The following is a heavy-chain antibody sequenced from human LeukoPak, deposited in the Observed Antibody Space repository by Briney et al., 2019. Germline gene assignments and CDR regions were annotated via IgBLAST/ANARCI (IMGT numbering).Heavy chain of an antibody. CDR1: GDRVSSNTPA. D-gene: IGHD2-21*02. CDR3: AREVETVIATADNFDY. CDR2: AYYRATWHH. J-gene: IGHJ4*02. Sequence: SQALSVTCAISGDRVSSNTPAWSWIRLSPSRCLEWLGRAYYRATWHHDYAESVKNRMTISPDTSKNHFSPHLNSVIPEDTAVYYCAREVETVIATADNFDYWGQGTLVTVSS. V-gene: IGHV6-1*01.